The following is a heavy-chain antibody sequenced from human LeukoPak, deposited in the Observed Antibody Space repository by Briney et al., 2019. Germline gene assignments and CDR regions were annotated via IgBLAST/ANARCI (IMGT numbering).Heavy chain of an antibody. V-gene: IGHV4-59*06. CDR2: IYYSGST. J-gene: IGHJ4*02. CDR3: ARAQGDY. CDR1: GGSISSYY. Sequence: SETLSLTCTVSGGSISSYYWSWIRQPPGKGLEWIGYIYYSGSTYYNPSLKSRVTISVDTSKNQFSLKLSSVTAADTAVYYCARAQGDYWGQGTLVTVSS.